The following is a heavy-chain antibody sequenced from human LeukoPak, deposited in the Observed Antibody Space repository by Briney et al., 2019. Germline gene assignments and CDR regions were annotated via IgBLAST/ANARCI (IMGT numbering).Heavy chain of an antibody. V-gene: IGHV3-74*01. Sequence: GGSLRLSCAASRFTFSSYWMHWARQAPGKGLVWVSRINSDGSSTTYADSVKGRFTISRDNAKNTLYLQMNSLRAEDTAVYYCARTIGSKNAFDIWGQGTMVTVSS. CDR3: ARTIGSKNAFDI. D-gene: IGHD1-26*01. CDR2: INSDGSST. J-gene: IGHJ3*02. CDR1: RFTFSSYW.